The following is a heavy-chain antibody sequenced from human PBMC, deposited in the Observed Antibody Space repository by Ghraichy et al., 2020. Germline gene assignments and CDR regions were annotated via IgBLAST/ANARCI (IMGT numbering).Heavy chain of an antibody. Sequence: GESLNISCAASGFTFSNFGMHWVRQAPGKGLEWVALISYDGSKKYYTDSVKGRFTISRDNSKNTLYLQMNSLRAEDTSIYYCVKDSSGWYASLSYFYYGMDVWGQGTTVTVSS. CDR1: GFTFSNFG. CDR2: ISYDGSKK. J-gene: IGHJ6*02. CDR3: VKDSSGWYASLSYFYYGMDV. D-gene: IGHD6-19*01. V-gene: IGHV3-30*18.